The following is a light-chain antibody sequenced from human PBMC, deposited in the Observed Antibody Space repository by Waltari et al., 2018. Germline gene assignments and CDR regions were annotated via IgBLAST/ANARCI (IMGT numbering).Light chain of an antibody. CDR3: QKYNNSPHT. J-gene: IGKJ2*01. V-gene: IGKV3-20*01. CDR2: GAS. CDR1: QSVNNH. Sequence: VILTQSPATLSLSPGERATLSCRASQSVNNHLAWYQQKPGQAPRLLIFGASSRATGIPDRFSGSGSGADFTLIISSLEPEDFAVYYCQKYNNSPHTFGQGTKVEIK.